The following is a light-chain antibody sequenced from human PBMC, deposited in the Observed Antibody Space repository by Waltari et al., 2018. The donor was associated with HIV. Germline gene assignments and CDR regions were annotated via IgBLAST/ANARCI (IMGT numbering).Light chain of an antibody. V-gene: IGLV2-11*01. CDR3: CSYAGSYTWV. Sequence: QSALTQPRSVSGSPGQSVTISCTGTSSDVGGYNYVSWYQQHPGKAPRLMIYDFSKRPSGVPDRFAGSKSGSPASLTISGLQAGDEADYYCCSYAGSYTWVFGGGTKLTVL. CDR1: SSDVGGYNY. J-gene: IGLJ3*02. CDR2: DFS.